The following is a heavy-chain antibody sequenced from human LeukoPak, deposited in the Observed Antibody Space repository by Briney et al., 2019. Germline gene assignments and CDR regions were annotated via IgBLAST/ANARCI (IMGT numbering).Heavy chain of an antibody. V-gene: IGHV3-74*01. CDR2: INSDGSST. J-gene: IGHJ6*03. Sequence: GGSLRLSCAASGFTFSSYWMHCVRQAPGKGLVWVSRINSDGSSTSYADSVKGRFTISRDNAKNTLYLQMNSLRAEDTAVYYCARAATVTDYYYYYSMDVWGKGTTVTVSS. CDR3: ARAATVTDYYYYYSMDV. D-gene: IGHD4-11*01. CDR1: GFTFSSYW.